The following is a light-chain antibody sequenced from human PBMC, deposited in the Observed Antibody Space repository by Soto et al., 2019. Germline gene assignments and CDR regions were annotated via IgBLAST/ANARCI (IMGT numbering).Light chain of an antibody. CDR2: GAS. CDR1: QTVTTRY. V-gene: IGKV3-20*01. CDR3: QQYGSSGT. J-gene: IGKJ1*01. Sequence: EIVLTQSPGTLSLSPGEGATLSCSASQTVTTRYLAWYQQRPGQSPRLLIYGASSRATGIPDRFSGSGSGTDFTLTISRLEPEDFAVYYCQQYGSSGTFGQGTKVDIK.